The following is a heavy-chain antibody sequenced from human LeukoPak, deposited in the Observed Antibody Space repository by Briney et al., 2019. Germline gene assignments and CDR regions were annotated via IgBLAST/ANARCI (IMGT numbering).Heavy chain of an antibody. Sequence: PGGSLRLSCAASGFTFSTYTMYWVRHPPGKRLEWVSIIGSSGGGIHYADSVKGRFTISRDNSKNALYLQMNSLRAEDTAVYYCARDSLDTAMVASSGGGDYWGQGTLVTVSS. D-gene: IGHD5-18*01. V-gene: IGHV3-23*01. CDR3: ARDSLDTAMVASSGGGDY. J-gene: IGHJ4*02. CDR2: IGSSGGGI. CDR1: GFTFSTYT.